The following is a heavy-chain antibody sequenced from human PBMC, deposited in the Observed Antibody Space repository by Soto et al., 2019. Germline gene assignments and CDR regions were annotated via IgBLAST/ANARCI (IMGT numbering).Heavy chain of an antibody. CDR3: ARVRGRLLRFDP. D-gene: IGHD2-15*01. J-gene: IGHJ5*02. CDR1: GGSISSGDYY. Sequence: PSETLSLTCTVSGGSISSGDYYWSWIRQPPGKGLEWIGYIYYSGSTNYNPSLKSRVTISVDTSKNQFSLKLSSVIAADTAVYYCARVRGRLLRFDPWGQGTLVTV. V-gene: IGHV4-30-4*01. CDR2: IYYSGST.